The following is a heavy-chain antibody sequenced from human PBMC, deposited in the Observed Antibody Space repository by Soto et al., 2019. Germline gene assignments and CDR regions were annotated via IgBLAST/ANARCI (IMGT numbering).Heavy chain of an antibody. D-gene: IGHD3-3*01. V-gene: IGHV3-23*01. CDR2: ITVAGDNM. Sequence: PGGSLRLSCAASGFTFDKYAFAWVRQAPEKGLEWVSAITVAGDNMFYTESVKGRFTISRGNSKKTVYLQMNSLRVEDTAIYYCANVMILRFSEWSTLDDPLGQGTLVTVSS. CDR1: GFTFDKYA. J-gene: IGHJ5*02. CDR3: ANVMILRFSEWSTLDDP.